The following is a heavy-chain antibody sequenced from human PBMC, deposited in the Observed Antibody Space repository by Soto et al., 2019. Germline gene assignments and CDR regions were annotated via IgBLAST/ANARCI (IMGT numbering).Heavy chain of an antibody. CDR1: GFTFSSYA. V-gene: IGHV3-23*01. D-gene: IGHD6-19*01. CDR3: AKDGSSGWPYYFDY. Sequence: EVQLLESGGGLVQPGGSLRLSCAASGFTFSSYAMSWVRQAPGKGLEWVSAISGSGGTTYYADSVKGRFTISRDNSKNRLYLQMISLRAEDTAVYYCAKDGSSGWPYYFDYWGQGTLVIVSS. J-gene: IGHJ4*02. CDR2: ISGSGGTT.